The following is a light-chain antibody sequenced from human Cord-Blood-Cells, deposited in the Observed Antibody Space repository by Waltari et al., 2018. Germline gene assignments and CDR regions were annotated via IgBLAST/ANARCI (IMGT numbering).Light chain of an antibody. V-gene: IGLV2-23*02. CDR3: CSYAGSTPYV. Sequence: QSALTQPASVSGSPGQSITISCTGTSSDVGSYNLVSWYQQHPGKVPKLMIYEVSKRPSGVSNRFSGSKSGNTASLTISGLQAEDEADYYCCSYAGSTPYVFGTGTKVTVL. CDR2: EVS. J-gene: IGLJ1*01. CDR1: SSDVGSYNL.